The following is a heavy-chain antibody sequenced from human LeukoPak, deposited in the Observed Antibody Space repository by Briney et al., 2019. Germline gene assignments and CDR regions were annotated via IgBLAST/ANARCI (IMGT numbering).Heavy chain of an antibody. CDR3: ARGWTRDGFNI. CDR1: GGSVSNNS. Sequence: SQTLSLTCVISGGSVSNNSWNWVRQTPSGGLECLGRTYYDSKWYNHYAESVKSRISINPDTSKNQFSLQLNSVTPEDTAVYYCARGWTRDGFNIWSQGTMVTVSS. J-gene: IGHJ3*02. CDR2: TYYDSKWYN. V-gene: IGHV6-1*01. D-gene: IGHD3/OR15-3a*01.